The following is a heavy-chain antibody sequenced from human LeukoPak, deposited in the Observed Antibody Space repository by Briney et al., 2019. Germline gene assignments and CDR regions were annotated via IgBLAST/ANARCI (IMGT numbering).Heavy chain of an antibody. CDR1: GFTFSSYS. CDR3: ARDVPPTTVTPADYYYYYGMDV. V-gene: IGHV3-20*04. Sequence: PGGSLRLPCAVSGFTFSSYSMSWVRQAPGKGLEWVSGINWNGGSTGYADSVKGRFTISRDNAKNSLYLQMNSLRAEDTALYYCARDVPPTTVTPADYYYYYGMDVWGQGTTVTVSS. CDR2: INWNGGST. D-gene: IGHD4-17*01. J-gene: IGHJ6*02.